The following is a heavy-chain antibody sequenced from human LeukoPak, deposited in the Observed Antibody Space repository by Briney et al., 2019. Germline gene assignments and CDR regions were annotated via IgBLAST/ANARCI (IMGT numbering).Heavy chain of an antibody. Sequence: GGSLRLSCAASRITVSSNYMSCVREGPGKGVEWGSVIYSGGSTYYADSVKGRFTISRDNSKNTLYLQMNSLRAEDTAVYYCARDDVGLDSSGTKSDYWGQGTLVTVSS. CDR3: ARDDVGLDSSGTKSDY. CDR2: IYSGGST. CDR1: RITVSSNY. D-gene: IGHD3-22*01. V-gene: IGHV3-53*01. J-gene: IGHJ4*02.